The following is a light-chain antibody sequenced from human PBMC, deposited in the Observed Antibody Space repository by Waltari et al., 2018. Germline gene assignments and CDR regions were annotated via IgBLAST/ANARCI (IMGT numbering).Light chain of an antibody. V-gene: IGKV3-20*01. CDR2: GVS. J-gene: IGKJ1*01. CDR3: QQYGSSPRT. Sequence: ENVLTQSPGTLSLSPGERATLPCRASQSVSSSYLAWHQQKRGQAPRLLIYGVSTRATGIPDRFSGSGSGTDFTLTISRLEPEDFAVYYCQQYGSSPRTFGQGTKVEIK. CDR1: QSVSSSY.